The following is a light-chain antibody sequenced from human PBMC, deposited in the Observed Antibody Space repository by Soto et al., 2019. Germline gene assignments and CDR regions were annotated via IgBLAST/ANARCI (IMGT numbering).Light chain of an antibody. CDR1: QSISGTY. V-gene: IGKV3-20*01. CDR2: GAS. J-gene: IGKJ1*01. Sequence: EIVLTQSPGTLSLSPGERATLSCRASQSISGTYLAWYQQKPGRAPRILIYGASNRATGIPDRFSGSGSVTDFTLTISRLEPEDFAVYYCQHYGISPPWTFGQGTKVEIK. CDR3: QHYGISPPWT.